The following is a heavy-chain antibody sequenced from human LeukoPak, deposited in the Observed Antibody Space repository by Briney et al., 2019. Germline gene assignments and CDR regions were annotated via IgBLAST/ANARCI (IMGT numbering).Heavy chain of an antibody. V-gene: IGHV4-59*12. CDR3: ARDSRYSGGLDY. CDR1: GGSISSYY. J-gene: IGHJ4*02. D-gene: IGHD1-26*01. CDR2: IYYCWST. Sequence: SETLSLTCTVSGGSISSYYWSWIRQPPGKGLEWIEYIYYCWSTNYNPSLKSRVTISVDTSKNQFSLKLSSVTAADTAVYYCARDSRYSGGLDYWGQGTLVTVSS.